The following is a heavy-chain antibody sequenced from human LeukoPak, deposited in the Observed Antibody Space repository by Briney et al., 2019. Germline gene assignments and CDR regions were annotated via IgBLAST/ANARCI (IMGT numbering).Heavy chain of an antibody. D-gene: IGHD6-19*01. V-gene: IGHV4-4*07. Sequence: SETLSLTCTVSGGSISSYYWSWIRQPAGKGLEWIGRIYTSGSTNYNPSLKSRVTISVDASKNQFSLKLSSVTAADTAVYYCARDSGSYSSGWYAWFDPWGQGTLVTVSS. CDR3: ARDSGSYSSGWYAWFDP. J-gene: IGHJ5*02. CDR1: GGSISSYY. CDR2: IYTSGST.